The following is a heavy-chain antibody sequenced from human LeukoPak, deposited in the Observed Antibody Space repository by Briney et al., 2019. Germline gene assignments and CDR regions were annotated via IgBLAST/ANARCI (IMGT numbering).Heavy chain of an antibody. V-gene: IGHV4-59*12. CDR3: ARERNGSGSHYWN. D-gene: IGHD3-10*01. CDR1: GCTFSSYY. J-gene: IGHJ4*02. CDR2: IYFSGST. Sequence: SETLCLSCAASGCTFSSYYRSWIRQPPGKGLEWVGYIYFSGSTNYNPSLKSGATLSVDSSKNHFVLKLSSVTAGDTAVYYCARERNGSGSHYWNWGQGTLVTVSS.